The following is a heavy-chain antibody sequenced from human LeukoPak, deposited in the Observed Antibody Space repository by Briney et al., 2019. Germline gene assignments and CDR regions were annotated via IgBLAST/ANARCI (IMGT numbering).Heavy chain of an antibody. Sequence: ASVKVSCKTSGYTFTSYDINWVRQATGQGLEWMGWMNPNSGNTGYAQKLQGRVTMTTDTSTTTVYMELRSLKSDDTAVYFCARGGRDSSSWFFDYWGQGTLVTVSS. V-gene: IGHV1-8*02. CDR3: ARGGRDSSSWFFDY. CDR2: MNPNSGNT. J-gene: IGHJ4*02. D-gene: IGHD6-13*01. CDR1: GYTFTSYD.